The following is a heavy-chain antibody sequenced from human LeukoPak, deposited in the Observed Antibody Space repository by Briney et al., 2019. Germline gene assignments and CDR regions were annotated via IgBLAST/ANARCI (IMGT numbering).Heavy chain of an antibody. CDR3: ARDGSSGWRSWFDP. CDR1: GGSISDYY. J-gene: IGHJ5*02. V-gene: IGHV4-59*01. Sequence: SETLSLTCTVSGGSISDYYWSWIRQPPGKGLEWIGYIYYSGSTNYNPSLKSRVTISVDTSKNQFSLKLSSVTAADTAVYYCARDGSSGWRSWFDPWGQGTLVTVS. CDR2: IYYSGST. D-gene: IGHD6-19*01.